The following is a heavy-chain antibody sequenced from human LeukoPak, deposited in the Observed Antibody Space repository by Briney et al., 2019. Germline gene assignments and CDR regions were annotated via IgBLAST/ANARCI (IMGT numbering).Heavy chain of an antibody. CDR2: IYHSGST. CDR1: GYSISSGYY. V-gene: IGHV4-38-2*02. J-gene: IGHJ4*02. CDR3: AREGKLTGYFGGLGFNY. D-gene: IGHD6-19*01. Sequence: SETLSLTCTVSGYSISSGYYWGWIRQPPGKGLEWIGSIYHSGSTYYNPSLKSRATMSVDTSKNQFSLNLTSVTAADTAVYYCAREGKLTGYFGGLGFNYWGQGILVTVSS.